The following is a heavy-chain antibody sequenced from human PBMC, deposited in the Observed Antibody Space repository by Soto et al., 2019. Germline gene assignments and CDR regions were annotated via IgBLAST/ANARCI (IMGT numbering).Heavy chain of an antibody. Sequence: EASVKVSCKASGYTFTGYYMHWVRQAPGQGLEWMGWINPNSGGTNYAQKFQGRVTMTRDTSISTAYMELSRLRSDDTAVYYCARATTNAYCSSTSCYIVHYGMDVWGQGTTVTVSS. CDR3: ARATTNAYCSSTSCYIVHYGMDV. J-gene: IGHJ6*02. V-gene: IGHV1-2*02. D-gene: IGHD2-2*02. CDR2: INPNSGGT. CDR1: GYTFTGYY.